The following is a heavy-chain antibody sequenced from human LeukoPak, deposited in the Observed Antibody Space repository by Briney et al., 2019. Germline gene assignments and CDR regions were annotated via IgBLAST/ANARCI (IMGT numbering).Heavy chain of an antibody. Sequence: PSETLSLTCAVYGGSFSAHYWSWIRQPPGKGLEWIGEINHSGSTNYNPFLKSRVTISVDTSKNQFSLKLSSVTAGDTAVYYCARRRAVAGTWYFDLRGRGTLVTVSS. CDR1: GGSFSAHY. J-gene: IGHJ2*01. CDR2: INHSGST. CDR3: ARRRAVAGTWYFDL. V-gene: IGHV4-34*01. D-gene: IGHD6-19*01.